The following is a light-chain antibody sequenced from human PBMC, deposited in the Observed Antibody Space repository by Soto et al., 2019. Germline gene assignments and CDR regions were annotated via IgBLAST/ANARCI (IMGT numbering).Light chain of an antibody. Sequence: QSALTQPRSVSGSPGQSVTISCTGTSSDVGGYNYVSWYQQHPGKAPKLMIYDVSKRPSGVPDRFSGSKSGNTASLTISGLQAEDGADYYCCSYAGSYTPLYVFGTGTKLTVL. J-gene: IGLJ1*01. CDR2: DVS. V-gene: IGLV2-11*01. CDR1: SSDVGGYNY. CDR3: CSYAGSYTPLYV.